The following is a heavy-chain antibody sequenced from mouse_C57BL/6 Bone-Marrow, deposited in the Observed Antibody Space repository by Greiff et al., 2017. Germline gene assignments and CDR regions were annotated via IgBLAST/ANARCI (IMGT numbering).Heavy chain of an antibody. D-gene: IGHD1-1*01. Sequence: QVHVQQSGPELVQPGASVKISCKASGYAFSSSWLNWVKQRPGKGLEGIGRIYPGDGATNYNGKFKGKATLTADNSYSPAYMQLSSLTSEDSAVYFCAGERAHYYGSSSWFAYWGQGTLVTVSA. V-gene: IGHV1-82*01. CDR3: AGERAHYYGSSSWFAY. CDR1: GYAFSSSW. CDR2: IYPGDGAT. J-gene: IGHJ3*01.